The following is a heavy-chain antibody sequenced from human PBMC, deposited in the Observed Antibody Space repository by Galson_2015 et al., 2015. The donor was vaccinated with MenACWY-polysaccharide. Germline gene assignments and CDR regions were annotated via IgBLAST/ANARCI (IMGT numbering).Heavy chain of an antibody. J-gene: IGHJ4*02. Sequence: SLRLSCAVSGFTISNYWMYWVRQAPGKGLEWVANIKQDGSEKNYVGSVKGRFTISRDNAKNTLYLRMNSLRVEDTAVYYCARILYYWGQGTLVTVSP. V-gene: IGHV3-7*01. CDR2: IKQDGSEK. CDR1: GFTISNYW. CDR3: ARILYY.